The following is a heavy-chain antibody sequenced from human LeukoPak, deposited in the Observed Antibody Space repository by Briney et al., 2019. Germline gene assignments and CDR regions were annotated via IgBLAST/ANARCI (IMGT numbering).Heavy chain of an antibody. Sequence: SQTLSLTCTVSGGSINSGDYYWSWIRQPPGKGLEWIGYIYYSESTYYNPSLKSRLTISIDTSKNQFSLKLSSVTAADTAVYYCARVIHGDYYFYGLDVWGQGTTVTVSS. CDR1: GGSINSGDYY. V-gene: IGHV4-30-4*01. CDR3: ARVIHGDYYFYGLDV. J-gene: IGHJ6*02. CDR2: IYYSEST. D-gene: IGHD2-21*01.